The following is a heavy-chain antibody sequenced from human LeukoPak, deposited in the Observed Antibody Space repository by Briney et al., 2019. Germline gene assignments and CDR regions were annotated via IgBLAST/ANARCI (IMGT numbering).Heavy chain of an antibody. CDR2: IYYSGST. D-gene: IGHD2-2*01. Sequence: SETLSLTCTVSGGSISSSSYYWGWIRQPPGKGLEWIGSIYYSGSTFYNPSLKSRVTISVDTSKNQFSLKLSSVTAADTAVYYCARVACSSTSCPFDYWGQGTLVTVSS. CDR3: ARVACSSTSCPFDY. CDR1: GGSISSSSYY. V-gene: IGHV4-39*07. J-gene: IGHJ4*02.